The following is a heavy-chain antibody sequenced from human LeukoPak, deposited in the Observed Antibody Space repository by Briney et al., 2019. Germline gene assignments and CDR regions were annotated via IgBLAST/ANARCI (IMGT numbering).Heavy chain of an antibody. CDR3: ARKYDYGDYFDY. Sequence: PGGSLRLSCAASGFTFSSYWMSWVRQAPGKWLEWVANIKQDGSEKYYVDSVKGRFTISRDSAKNSLYLQMNSLRAEDTAVYYCARKYDYGDYFDYWGQGTLVTVSS. CDR1: GFTFSSYW. J-gene: IGHJ4*02. CDR2: IKQDGSEK. V-gene: IGHV3-7*01. D-gene: IGHD4-17*01.